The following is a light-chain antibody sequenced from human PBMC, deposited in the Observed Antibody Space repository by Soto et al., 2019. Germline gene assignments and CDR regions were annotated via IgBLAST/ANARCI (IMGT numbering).Light chain of an antibody. CDR2: DVN. J-gene: IGLJ3*02. CDR1: SIDVGGYNY. Sequence: SALTQPASVSGSPGQSITISCTGTSIDVGGYNYVSWYQQHPGKAPKIMIYDVNNRPSGVPDRFSGSKSGNTASLTISGLQAEDGAEYYCSSYTDTTTHVMFGGGTKLTVL. CDR3: SSYTDTTTHVM. V-gene: IGLV2-14*03.